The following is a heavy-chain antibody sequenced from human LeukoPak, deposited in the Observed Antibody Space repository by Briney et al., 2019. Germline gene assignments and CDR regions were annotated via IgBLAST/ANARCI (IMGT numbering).Heavy chain of an antibody. Sequence: GGSLRLSXAASGFTFDDYAMHWVRQAPGKGLEWVSLISGGGGTTYYADSVKGRFTISRDNSKNSLFLQMNSLRTEDTALYYCGKAPGGSSWYFDYWGQGILVTVSS. CDR3: GKAPGGSSWYFDY. D-gene: IGHD6-13*01. V-gene: IGHV3-43*02. CDR1: GFTFDDYA. J-gene: IGHJ4*02. CDR2: ISGGGGTT.